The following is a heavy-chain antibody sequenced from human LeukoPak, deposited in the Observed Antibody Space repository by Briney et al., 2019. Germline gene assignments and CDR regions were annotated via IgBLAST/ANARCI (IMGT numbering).Heavy chain of an antibody. J-gene: IGHJ3*02. CDR2: INPNSGGT. V-gene: IGHV1-2*02. CDR1: GYTFTGYY. D-gene: IGHD3-22*01. Sequence: GASVKVSCKASGYTFTGYYMHWVRQAPGQGLEWMGWINPNSGGTNYAQKFQGRVTMTTDTSTSTAYMELRSLRSDDTAVYYCARAFIYYYDSSGYDAFDIWGQGTMVTVSS. CDR3: ARAFIYYYDSSGYDAFDI.